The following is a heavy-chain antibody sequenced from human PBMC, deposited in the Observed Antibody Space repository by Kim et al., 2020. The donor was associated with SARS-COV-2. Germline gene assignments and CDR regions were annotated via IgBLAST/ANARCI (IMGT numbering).Heavy chain of an antibody. D-gene: IGHD2-2*01. J-gene: IGHJ6*02. Sequence: KSRVTISVDTSKNQFSLKLSSVTAADTAVYYCARHLSHATPGRYYYGMDVWGQGTTVTVSS. CDR3: ARHLSHATPGRYYYGMDV. V-gene: IGHV4-39*01.